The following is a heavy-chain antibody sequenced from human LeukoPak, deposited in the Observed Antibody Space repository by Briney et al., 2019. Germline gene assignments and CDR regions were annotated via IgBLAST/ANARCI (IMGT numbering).Heavy chain of an antibody. CDR3: AGDYSGSYYKAFDI. J-gene: IGHJ3*02. Sequence: ASVKVSCKASGYTFTSYDINWVRQATGQGLEWMGWMNPNSGNTGYAQKFQGRVTITRNTSISTAYMELSSLRSEDTAVCYCAGDYSGSYYKAFDIWGQGTMVTVSS. V-gene: IGHV1-8*03. CDR1: GYTFTSYD. CDR2: MNPNSGNT. D-gene: IGHD1-26*01.